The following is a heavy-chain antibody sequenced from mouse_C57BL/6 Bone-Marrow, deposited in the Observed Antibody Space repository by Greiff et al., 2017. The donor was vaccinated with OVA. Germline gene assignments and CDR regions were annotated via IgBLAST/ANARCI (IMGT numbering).Heavy chain of an antibody. V-gene: IGHV3-6*01. CDR2: ISYDGSN. D-gene: IGHD2-5*01. CDR3: ARGGIVTTFFDY. CDR1: GYSITSGYY. J-gene: IGHJ2*01. Sequence: EVKLLESGPGLVKPSQSLSLTCSVTGYSITSGYYWNWIRQFPGNKLEWMGYISYDGSNNYNPSLKNRISITRDTSKNQFFLKLNSVTTEDTATYYCARGGIVTTFFDYWGQGTTLTVSS.